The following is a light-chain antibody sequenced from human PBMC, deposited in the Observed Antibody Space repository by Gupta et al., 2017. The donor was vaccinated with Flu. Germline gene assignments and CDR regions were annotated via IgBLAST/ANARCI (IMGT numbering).Light chain of an antibody. Sequence: EIVLTQSPGTLSLSPGERATLSCRASQSVSSSYLAWYQQKPGQAPRLLIYGASSRATGIPDRFSGSGAGTDFTLTSSRREPEDCAVYYGQQDGSSHTFGGGTKVEIK. V-gene: IGKV3-20*01. CDR1: QSVSSSY. J-gene: IGKJ4*01. CDR2: GAS. CDR3: QQDGSSHT.